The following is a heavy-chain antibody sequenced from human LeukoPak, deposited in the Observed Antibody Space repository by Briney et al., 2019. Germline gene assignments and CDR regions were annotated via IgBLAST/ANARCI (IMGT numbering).Heavy chain of an antibody. V-gene: IGHV4-34*01. CDR3: ARRRDGYNQGYFDY. J-gene: IGHJ4*02. Sequence: SETLSLTCAVYGGSFSGYYWSWIRQPPGKGLEWIGEINHSGSTYYNPSLKSRVTISVDTSKNQFSLKLSSVTAADTAVYYCARRRDGYNQGYFDYWGQGTLVTVSS. D-gene: IGHD5-24*01. CDR1: GGSFSGYY. CDR2: INHSGST.